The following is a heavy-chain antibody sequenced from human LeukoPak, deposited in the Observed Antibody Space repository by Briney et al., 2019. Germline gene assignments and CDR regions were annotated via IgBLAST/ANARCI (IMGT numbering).Heavy chain of an antibody. V-gene: IGHV4-39*01. CDR1: GGSISSSSYY. J-gene: IGHJ5*02. CDR3: ARRLAAAGGPQFDP. CDR2: IYYSGST. Sequence: SETLSLTCTVSGGSISSSSYYWGWIRQPPGKGLEWIGSIYYSGSTYYNPSLKSRVTISVDTSKNQFSLKLSSVTAADTAVYYCARRLAAAGGPQFDPWGQGTLSPSPQ. D-gene: IGHD6-13*01.